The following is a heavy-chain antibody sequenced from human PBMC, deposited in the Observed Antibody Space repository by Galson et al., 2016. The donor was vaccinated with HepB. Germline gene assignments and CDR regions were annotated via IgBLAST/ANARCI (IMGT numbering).Heavy chain of an antibody. V-gene: IGHV4-59*01. CDR3: AREGSSSWWNWFDP. Sequence: EILSLTCTVSGGSISSYYWSWIRQPPGRGLEWIGFIYYSGSTNYNPSLKSRVTISVDTSKNQIFLKLSSVTAADTAVYYCAREGSSSWWNWFDPWGQGTLVTVSS. CDR1: GGSISSYY. D-gene: IGHD6-13*01. J-gene: IGHJ5*02. CDR2: IYYSGST.